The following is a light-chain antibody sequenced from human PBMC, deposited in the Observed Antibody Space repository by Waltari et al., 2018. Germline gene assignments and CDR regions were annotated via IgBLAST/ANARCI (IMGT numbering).Light chain of an antibody. Sequence: QSVLTQPPSVSAAPGQKVTISCSGSGSNIGNNFVSWYQQFPVTAPKLLIYYGYSRPSGIPDRFSGSKAGTSAALAITGLQTGDEADYYCGTWDTTLNAGVFGGGTKLTVL. CDR2: YGY. V-gene: IGLV1-51*01. CDR1: GSNIGNNF. CDR3: GTWDTTLNAGV. J-gene: IGLJ2*01.